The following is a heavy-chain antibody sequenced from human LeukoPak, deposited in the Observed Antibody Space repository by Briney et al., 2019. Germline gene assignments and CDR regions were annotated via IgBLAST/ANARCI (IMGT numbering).Heavy chain of an antibody. CDR3: ARGKMVRGVIFDY. V-gene: IGHV4-34*01. CDR1: GGSFSGYY. J-gene: IGHJ4*02. Sequence: PETLSLTCAVYGGSFSGYYWSWIRQPPGKGLEWIGEINHSGSTNYNPSLKSRVTISVDTSKNQFSLKLSSVTAADTAVYYCARGKMVRGVIFDYWGQGTLVTVSS. D-gene: IGHD3-10*01. CDR2: INHSGST.